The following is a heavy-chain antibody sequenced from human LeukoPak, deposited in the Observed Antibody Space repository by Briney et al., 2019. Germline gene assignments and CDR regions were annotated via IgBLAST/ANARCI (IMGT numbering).Heavy chain of an antibody. D-gene: IGHD2-2*03. CDR2: IYYSGST. CDR3: ARVGYCSSTSCWAFDY. Sequence: PSETLSLTCTVSGGSISGYYWSWIRQPPGKGLEWVGYIYYSGSTYYNPSLKSRVIISVDTSRNQFSLKLSSVTAADTAVYYCARVGYCSSTSCWAFDYWGQGTLVTVSS. J-gene: IGHJ4*02. V-gene: IGHV4-59*01. CDR1: GGSISGYY.